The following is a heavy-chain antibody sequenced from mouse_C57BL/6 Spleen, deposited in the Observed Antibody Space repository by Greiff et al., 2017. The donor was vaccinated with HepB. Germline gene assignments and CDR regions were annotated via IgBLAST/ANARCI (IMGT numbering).Heavy chain of an antibody. CDR2: INPSSGYT. CDR3: AKPNGDPYAMDY. CDR1: GYTFTSYT. Sequence: VQLQQSGAELARPGASVKMSCKASGYTFTSYTMHWVNQRPGQGLEWIGYINPSSGYTKYNQKFKDKATLTADKSSSTAYMQLSSLTSEDSAVYYCAKPNGDPYAMDYWGQGTSVTVSS. V-gene: IGHV1-4*01. J-gene: IGHJ4*01. D-gene: IGHD3-3*01.